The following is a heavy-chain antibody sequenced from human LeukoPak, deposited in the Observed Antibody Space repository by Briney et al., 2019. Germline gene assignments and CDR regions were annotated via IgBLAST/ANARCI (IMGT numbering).Heavy chain of an antibody. CDR2: ISGSGGST. V-gene: IGHV3-23*01. CDR3: ARSVGATCFDY. J-gene: IGHJ4*02. CDR1: GFTFSSYA. D-gene: IGHD1-26*01. Sequence: GRSLRLSCAASGFTFSSYAMNWVRQAPGKGLEWVSSISGSGGSTYYADSVKGRFTISRDNAKNSLYLQMNSLRAEDTAVYYCARSVGATCFDYWGQGTLVTVSS.